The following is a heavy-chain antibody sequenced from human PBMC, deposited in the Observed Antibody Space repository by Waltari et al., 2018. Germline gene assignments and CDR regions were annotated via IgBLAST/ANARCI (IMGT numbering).Heavy chain of an antibody. CDR1: GFTFSSYA. V-gene: IGHV3-23*01. CDR3: ARNYYDSSGYYFGDAFDI. Sequence: EVQLLESGGGLVQPGGSLRLSCAASGFTFSSYAMSWVRQAPGKGLEWVSAISGSGGSTYYADSVKGRFTISRDNSKNTLYLQMNSLRAEDTAVYYCARNYYDSSGYYFGDAFDIWGQGTMVTVSS. CDR2: ISGSGGST. J-gene: IGHJ3*02. D-gene: IGHD3-22*01.